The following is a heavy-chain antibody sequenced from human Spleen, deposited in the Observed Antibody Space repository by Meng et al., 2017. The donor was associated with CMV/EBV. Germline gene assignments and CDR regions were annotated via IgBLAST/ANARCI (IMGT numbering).Heavy chain of an antibody. CDR3: ARARAPYDFRPGMDV. J-gene: IGHJ6*02. CDR2: ISYDGSNK. CDR1: GFTFSNYG. D-gene: IGHD3-3*01. Sequence: GESLKISCAASGFTFSNYGIHWVRQAPGKGLEWVAVISYDGSNKYYADSVKGRFTISRDNSKNTLYLQMNSLRAEDTAVYYCARARAPYDFRPGMDVWGQGTTVTVSS. V-gene: IGHV3-30*19.